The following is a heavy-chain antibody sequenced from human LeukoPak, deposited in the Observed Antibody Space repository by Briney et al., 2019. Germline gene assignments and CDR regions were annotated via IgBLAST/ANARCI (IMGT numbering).Heavy chain of an antibody. V-gene: IGHV4-4*07. D-gene: IGHD7-27*01. CDR2: IYTSGST. CDR1: GGSVSSYY. CDR3: ARDSTGDQRGWYYFDY. Sequence: SETLSLTCTVAGGSVSSYYWSWIRQPAGKGLEWIGRIYTSGSTNYNPSLKSRVTMSVDTSKNHFSLKLSSVTAADTAVYYCARDSTGDQRGWYYFDYWGQGTLVTVSS. J-gene: IGHJ4*02.